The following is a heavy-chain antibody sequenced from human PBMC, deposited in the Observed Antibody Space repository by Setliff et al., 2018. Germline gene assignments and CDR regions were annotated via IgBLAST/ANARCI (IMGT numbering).Heavy chain of an antibody. CDR2: IYPGDSDT. Sequence: PGESLKISCRGSGYTFSDYWIGWVRQMPGKGLEWMGIIYPGDSDTRYSPSFQGQVTFSADKSISTAYLQWSSLKASGTATYYCARAVGADGIGIDYWGQGTVVTVSS. CDR1: GYTFSDYW. V-gene: IGHV5-51*01. J-gene: IGHJ4*02. CDR3: ARAVGADGIGIDY. D-gene: IGHD1-26*01.